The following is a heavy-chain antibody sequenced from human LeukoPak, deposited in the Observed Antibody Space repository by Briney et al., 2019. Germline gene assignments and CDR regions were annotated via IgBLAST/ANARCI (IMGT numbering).Heavy chain of an antibody. Sequence: PGGSLRLSCAASGFTVSSNYMSWVRQAPGKGLECVSVFYSGGDTYYADSVKGRFTISRDNSKNMVYLQMNSLGAEDTAVYYCTTAQLYSGIWYGRDYWGQGTLVTVSS. D-gene: IGHD6-13*01. CDR1: GFTVSSNY. CDR2: FYSGGDT. CDR3: TTAQLYSGIWYGRDY. V-gene: IGHV3-66*01. J-gene: IGHJ4*02.